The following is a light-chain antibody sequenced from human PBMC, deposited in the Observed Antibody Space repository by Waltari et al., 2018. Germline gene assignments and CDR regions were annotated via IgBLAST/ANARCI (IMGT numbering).Light chain of an antibody. Sequence: DIQMTQSPSTLSASVGDRVTITCRASQSISSWLAWDQHKHGKAPKLLIYKAASLESGVPSRFSGSGSGTEFNLTISSLQPDDFATYYCQQYNSYSALTIGGGTKVEIK. J-gene: IGKJ4*01. CDR3: QQYNSYSALT. CDR1: QSISSW. CDR2: KAA. V-gene: IGKV1-5*03.